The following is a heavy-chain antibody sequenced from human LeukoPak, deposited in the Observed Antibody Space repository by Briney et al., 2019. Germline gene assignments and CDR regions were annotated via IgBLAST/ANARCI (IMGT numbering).Heavy chain of an antibody. CDR2: IYYSGST. Sequence: SETLSLTCTVSGGSISSSSYYWGWIRQPPGKGLEWIGSIYYSGSTYYNPSLKSRVTISVDTSKNQFSLKLSSVTAADTAVYYCAGDYGAVAGSWVVWGQGTLVTVSS. D-gene: IGHD6-19*01. CDR1: GGSISSSSYY. J-gene: IGHJ4*02. CDR3: AGDYGAVAGSWVV. V-gene: IGHV4-39*07.